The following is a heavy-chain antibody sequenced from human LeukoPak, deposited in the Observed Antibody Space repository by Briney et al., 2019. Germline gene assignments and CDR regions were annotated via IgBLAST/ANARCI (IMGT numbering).Heavy chain of an antibody. V-gene: IGHV1-58*01. D-gene: IGHD3-3*01. CDR2: IVVGSGNT. CDR3: AADLHELRFLEWPQ. CDR1: GFTFTSSA. J-gene: IGHJ4*02. Sequence: ASVKVSCKASGFTFTSSAVQWVRQARGQRLEWIGWIVVGSGNTNYAQKLQERVTITRDMSTSTAYMELSSLRSEDTAVHYCAADLHELRFLEWPQWGQGTLVTVSS.